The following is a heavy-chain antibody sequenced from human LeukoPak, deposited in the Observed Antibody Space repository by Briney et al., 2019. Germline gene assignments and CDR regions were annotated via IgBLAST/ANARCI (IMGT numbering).Heavy chain of an antibody. Sequence: ASVKVSCKASGYTFTSYGISWVRQAPGQGLEWMGWISAYNGNTNYAQKLQGRVTMTTDTSTSTAYMELRSLRSDDTAVYYCARVVDCSSTSCYSGYYYYGMDVWGQGTTVTVSS. J-gene: IGHJ6*02. D-gene: IGHD2-2*01. CDR1: GYTFTSYG. CDR3: ARVVDCSSTSCYSGYYYYGMDV. V-gene: IGHV1-18*01. CDR2: ISAYNGNT.